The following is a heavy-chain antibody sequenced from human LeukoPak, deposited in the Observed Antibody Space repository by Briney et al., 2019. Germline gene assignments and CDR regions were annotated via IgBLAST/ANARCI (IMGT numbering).Heavy chain of an antibody. CDR3: ARDPSSWNGYFDS. V-gene: IGHV3-74*01. J-gene: IGHJ4*02. CDR2: IDSDGSST. CDR1: GFTFSSYW. D-gene: IGHD6-13*01. Sequence: GGSLRLSCAASGFTFSSYWMHWVRQAPGKGLVWVSRIDSDGSSTSYADSVKGRFTISRDNARNTMYLQMNSLRADDTAVYYCARDPSSWNGYFDSWGQGTLLTVSS.